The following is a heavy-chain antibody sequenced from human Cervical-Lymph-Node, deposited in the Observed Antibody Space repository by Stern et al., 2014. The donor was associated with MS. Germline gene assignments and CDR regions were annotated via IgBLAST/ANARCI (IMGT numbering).Heavy chain of an antibody. Sequence: VQLVESGGGVVQPGRSLRLSCAASGFTFSSYGMHWVRQAPGQGLEWVAVISYDGSNEYYADSVKGRFTIARDNSKNTLYLQMNSLRAEDTAVYYCAYSRVGGHYYYGRDVWGQGTTVTVSS. J-gene: IGHJ6*02. CDR2: ISYDGSNE. D-gene: IGHD2-15*01. CDR1: GFTFSSYG. CDR3: AYSRVGGHYYYGRDV. V-gene: IGHV3-30*03.